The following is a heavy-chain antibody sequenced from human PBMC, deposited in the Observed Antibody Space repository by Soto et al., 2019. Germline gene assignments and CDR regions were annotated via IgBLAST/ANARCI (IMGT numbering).Heavy chain of an antibody. D-gene: IGHD5-12*01. Sequence: GGSLRLSCAASGFTFGSYEMNWVRQAPGKGLEWVSYISSSGSTIYYADSVKGRFTISRDNAKNSQYLQMNSLRAEDTAVYYCARGGVDPLLWGQGTLVTVSS. CDR3: ARGGVDPLL. CDR2: ISSSGSTI. V-gene: IGHV3-48*03. J-gene: IGHJ4*02. CDR1: GFTFGSYE.